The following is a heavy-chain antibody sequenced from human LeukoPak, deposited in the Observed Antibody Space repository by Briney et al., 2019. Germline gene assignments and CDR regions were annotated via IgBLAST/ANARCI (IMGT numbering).Heavy chain of an antibody. CDR1: GFTFSSYA. V-gene: IGHV3-30-3*01. CDR2: ISYDGSNK. Sequence: SGGSLRLSCAASGFTFSSYAMHWVRQAPGKGLEWVAVISYDGSNKYYADSVKGRFTISRDNSKNTLYLQMNSLRAEDTAVYYCARVVGDNVLLWFGEGTYYMDVWGKGTTVTVSS. CDR3: ARVVGDNVLLWFGEGTYYMDV. D-gene: IGHD3-10*01. J-gene: IGHJ6*03.